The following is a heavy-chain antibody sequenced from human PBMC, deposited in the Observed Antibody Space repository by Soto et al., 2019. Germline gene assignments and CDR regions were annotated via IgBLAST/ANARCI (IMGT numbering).Heavy chain of an antibody. CDR2: INHSGST. Sequence: QVQLQQWGAGLLKPSETLSLTCAVYGGSFSGYYWSWIRQPPGKGLEWIGEINHSGSTNYNPSLKSRVTISVDTSKNQFSLKRRSVTAAATAVYYCARYVLRFLEWPFNWFDPWGQGTLVTVSS. J-gene: IGHJ5*02. CDR3: ARYVLRFLEWPFNWFDP. D-gene: IGHD3-3*01. CDR1: GGSFSGYY. V-gene: IGHV4-34*01.